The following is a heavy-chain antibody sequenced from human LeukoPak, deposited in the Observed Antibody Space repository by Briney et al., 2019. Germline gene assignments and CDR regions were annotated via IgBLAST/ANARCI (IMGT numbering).Heavy chain of an antibody. CDR2: MNSNSVDT. Sequence: ASVKVSCKASVYTFTSYDIHWVRQATGQGLEWMGWMNSNSVDTGYAQKFQGRVTMTRNTSISIAYMELSSLRSADTAVYYCARGRDWSDVGVDYWGQGTLVTVSS. CDR3: ARGRDWSDVGVDY. CDR1: VYTFTSYD. D-gene: IGHD1-1*01. V-gene: IGHV1-8*01. J-gene: IGHJ4*02.